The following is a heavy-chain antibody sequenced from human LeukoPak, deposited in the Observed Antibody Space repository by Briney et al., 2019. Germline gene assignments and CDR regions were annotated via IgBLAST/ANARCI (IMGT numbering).Heavy chain of an antibody. V-gene: IGHV3-30*02. CDR2: IRYDGSNK. Sequence: GGSLRLSCAASGFTFSSYGMHWVRQAPGKGLEWVAFIRYDGSNKYYADSVKGRFTISRDNSKNTLYLQMNSLRAEDTAVYYCAKDRIVVVPAAMGVLDYWGQGTLVTVSP. CDR3: AKDRIVVVPAAMGVLDY. J-gene: IGHJ4*02. D-gene: IGHD2-2*01. CDR1: GFTFSSYG.